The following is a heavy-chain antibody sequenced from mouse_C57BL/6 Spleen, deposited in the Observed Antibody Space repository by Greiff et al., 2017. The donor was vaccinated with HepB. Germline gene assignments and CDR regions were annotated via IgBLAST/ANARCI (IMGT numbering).Heavy chain of an antibody. CDR3: ARGAMGLRRIPWFAY. D-gene: IGHD2-4*01. V-gene: IGHV14-2*01. J-gene: IGHJ3*01. Sequence: EVQLQQSGAELVKPGASVKLSCTASGFNIKDYYMHWVKQRTEQGLEWIGRIDPEDGETKYAPNFQGKATITADTSSNTAYLQLSSLTSEDTAVYYCARGAMGLRRIPWFAYWGQGTLVTVSA. CDR2: IDPEDGET. CDR1: GFNIKDYY.